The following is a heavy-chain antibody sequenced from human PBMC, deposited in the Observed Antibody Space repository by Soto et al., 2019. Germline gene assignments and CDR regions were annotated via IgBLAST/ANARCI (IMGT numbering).Heavy chain of an antibody. CDR2: IVPNVGTV. Sequence: QMQLVQSGAEVKKPGSSVKVSCKASGGTLSSFINYPINWVRQAPGQGLEWMGGIVPNVGTVNYAQKFQGRVTITADKYTGTAYTELSSLRSEDTALYYCARRDTSGFLRYFDNWGQGTLVTVSS. CDR1: GGTLSSFINYP. D-gene: IGHD3-3*01. CDR3: ARRDTSGFLRYFDN. V-gene: IGHV1-69*06. J-gene: IGHJ4*02.